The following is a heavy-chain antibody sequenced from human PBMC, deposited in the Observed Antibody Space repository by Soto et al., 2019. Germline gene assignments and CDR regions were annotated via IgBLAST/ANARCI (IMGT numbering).Heavy chain of an antibody. CDR3: ARYSGSYRAPYYYYGMDV. CDR2: IIPIFGTA. D-gene: IGHD1-26*01. Sequence: SVKVSCKASGGTFSSYAISWVRQAPGQGLEWMGGIIPIFGTANYAQKFRGRVTITADESTSTAYMELSSLRSEDTAVYYCARYSGSYRAPYYYYGMDVWGQGTTVTVSS. V-gene: IGHV1-69*13. CDR1: GGTFSSYA. J-gene: IGHJ6*02.